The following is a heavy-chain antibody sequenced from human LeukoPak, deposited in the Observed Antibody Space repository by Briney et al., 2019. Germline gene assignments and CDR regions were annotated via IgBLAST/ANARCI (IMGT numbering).Heavy chain of an antibody. CDR1: GGSISIGGYS. CDR2: IYHSGST. V-gene: IGHV4-30-2*01. CDR3: ARESPTTALDY. D-gene: IGHD4-17*01. J-gene: IGHJ4*02. Sequence: SETLSLTCAVSGGSISIGGYSWSWIRQPPGKALEWIDYIYHSGSTDYNPSLKSRVTISVDKSKNQFSLKLSSVTAADTAMYYCARESPTTALDYWGQGTLVTVSS.